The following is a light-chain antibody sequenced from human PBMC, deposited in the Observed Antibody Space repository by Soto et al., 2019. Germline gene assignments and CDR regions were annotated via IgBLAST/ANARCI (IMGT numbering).Light chain of an antibody. CDR3: QRYGSSPT. J-gene: IGKJ5*01. CDR1: QSVKNNY. V-gene: IGKV3-20*01. CDR2: GAS. Sequence: IILTQSPGTLSLSPGDRATLSCRASQSVKNNYLVWYQQKVGQAPRLLMSGASSRATGVPDRFSGSGSGTDFTLTIRRVVPLEFAVYYCQRYGSSPTFAQGPRLEIK.